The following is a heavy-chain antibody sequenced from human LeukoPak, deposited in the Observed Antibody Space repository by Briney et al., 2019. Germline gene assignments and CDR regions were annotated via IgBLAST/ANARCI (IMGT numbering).Heavy chain of an antibody. CDR3: PTHSNHERRSVGY. V-gene: IGHV4-34*04. CDR2: IQHSGTP. Sequence: ETLSLTCAVLGGSFSGYYWSWSRQPLGKGLEWDGEIQHSGTPTNHTSLKRRAPISVAPSTTQSTLNLSSVTAAAPAMYSCPTHSNHERRSVGYWGPGTLVTVSS. CDR1: GGSFSGYY. D-gene: IGHD4-11*01. J-gene: IGHJ4*02.